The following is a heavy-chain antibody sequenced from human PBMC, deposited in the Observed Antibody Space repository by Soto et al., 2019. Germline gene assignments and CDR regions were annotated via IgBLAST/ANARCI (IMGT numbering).Heavy chain of an antibody. CDR1: GFTFSTNA. CDR3: AKDGGGYNYGYVMLDKYYYGMDV. Sequence: QVQLVESGGGVVQPGRSLSLSCAASGFTFSTNAMHWVRQAPGRGLEWVAVISYEGTNKYYADSVRGRFTISRDNSKNTLFLQMNSLRAEDTAVYYCAKDGGGYNYGYVMLDKYYYGMDVWGQGTTVTVSS. J-gene: IGHJ6*02. D-gene: IGHD5-18*01. CDR2: ISYEGTNK. V-gene: IGHV3-30-3*01.